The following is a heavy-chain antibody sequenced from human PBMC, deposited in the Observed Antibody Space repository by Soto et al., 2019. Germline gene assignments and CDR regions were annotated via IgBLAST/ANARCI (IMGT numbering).Heavy chain of an antibody. Sequence: QVQLQESGPGLEKPSETLSLTCTVSGGSVSSGSYYWSWIRQPPGKGLEWIGYIYYSGSTNYNPSLKSRVTISVDTSKNQFSLKLSSVTAADTAVYYCARAVGVEMATINFDYWGQGTLVTVSS. V-gene: IGHV4-61*01. J-gene: IGHJ4*02. CDR3: ARAVGVEMATINFDY. CDR2: IYYSGST. D-gene: IGHD5-12*01. CDR1: GGSVSSGSYY.